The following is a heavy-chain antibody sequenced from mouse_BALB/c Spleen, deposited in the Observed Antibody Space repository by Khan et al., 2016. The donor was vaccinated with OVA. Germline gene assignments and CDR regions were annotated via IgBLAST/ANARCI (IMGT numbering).Heavy chain of an antibody. CDR2: ISYSGIT. D-gene: IGHD4-1*01. CDR3: ASELGRYYAMDY. CDR1: GYSITSDYA. Sequence: EVQLQESGPGLVKPSQSLSLTCTVAGYSITSDYAWNWIRQFPGNKLEWMGYISYSGITGYNPSPKSRISITRDTSKNQFFLQLNSVTTEDTATYYCASELGRYYAMDYWGQGTSVTVSS. V-gene: IGHV3-2*02. J-gene: IGHJ4*01.